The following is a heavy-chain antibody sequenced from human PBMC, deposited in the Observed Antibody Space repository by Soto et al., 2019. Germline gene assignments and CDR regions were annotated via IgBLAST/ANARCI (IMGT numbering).Heavy chain of an antibody. CDR3: ARHRQWLAFGGYYGMDV. Sequence: QLQLQESGPGLVKPSETLSLTCTVSGGSISSSSYYWGWIRQPPGKGLEWIGSIYYSGSTYYNPSLKSRVTISVATSKNQFSMKLSSVAAADTAVYYCARHRQWLAFGGYYGMDVWGQGTTVTVSS. V-gene: IGHV4-39*01. D-gene: IGHD6-19*01. J-gene: IGHJ6*02. CDR1: GGSISSSSYY. CDR2: IYYSGST.